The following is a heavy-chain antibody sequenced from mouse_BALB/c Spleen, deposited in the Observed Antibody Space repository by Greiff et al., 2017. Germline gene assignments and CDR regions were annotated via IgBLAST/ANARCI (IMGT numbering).Heavy chain of an antibody. CDR1: GYTFTDYA. CDR3: ARGGPSGTYYFDY. J-gene: IGHJ2*01. V-gene: IGHV1S137*01. D-gene: IGHD4-1*01. CDR2: ISTYYGDA. Sequence: VQLQESGAELVRPGVSVKISCKGSGYTFTDYAMHWVKQSHAKSLEWIGVISTYYGDASYNQKFKGKATMTVDKSSSTAYMELARLTSEDSAIYYCARGGPSGTYYFDYWGQGTTLTVSS.